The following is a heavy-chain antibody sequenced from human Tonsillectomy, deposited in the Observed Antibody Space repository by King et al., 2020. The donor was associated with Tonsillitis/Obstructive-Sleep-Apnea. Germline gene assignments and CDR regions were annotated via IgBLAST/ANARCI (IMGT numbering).Heavy chain of an antibody. CDR2: ITSSSSYT. D-gene: IGHD3-3*01. CDR3: ARDLHDFWSGYQFDY. V-gene: IGHV3-11*05. CDR1: GFTFSDYY. J-gene: IGHJ4*02. Sequence: VQLVESGGGLVKPGGSLRLSCAASGFTFSDYYMSWIRQAPGKGLEWVSYITSSSSYTNYADSVKGRLTISRDNAKKSLYLQMNSLRAEDTAVYYCARDLHDFWSGYQFDYWGQGTLVIVSS.